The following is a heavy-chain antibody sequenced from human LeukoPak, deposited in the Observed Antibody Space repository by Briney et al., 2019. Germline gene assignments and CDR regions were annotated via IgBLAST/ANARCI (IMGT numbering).Heavy chain of an antibody. CDR1: GGSISGSSYY. CDR2: IYYSGST. Sequence: SETLSLTCTVSGGSISGSSYYWGWIRQPPGKGLEWIGSIYYSGSTYYNPSLKSRVTISVDTSKNQFSLKLSSVTAADTAVYYCAAQSPAKGYYYYMDVWGKGTTVTVSS. V-gene: IGHV4-39*01. J-gene: IGHJ6*03. CDR3: AAQSPAKGYYYYMDV.